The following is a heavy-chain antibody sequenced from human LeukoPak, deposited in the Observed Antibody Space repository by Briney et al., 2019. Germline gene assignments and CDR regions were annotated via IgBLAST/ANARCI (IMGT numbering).Heavy chain of an antibody. CDR2: ISSTSSYI. Sequence: PGGSLRLSCAASGFTFSSYSMNWVRQAPGKGLEWVSCISSTSSYIYYADSVKGRFTISRDNAKNSLYLRMNSLRAEDTAVYYCARAGYSSSSGHFDYWGQGTLVTVSS. V-gene: IGHV3-21*04. D-gene: IGHD6-6*01. J-gene: IGHJ4*02. CDR1: GFTFSSYS. CDR3: ARAGYSSSSGHFDY.